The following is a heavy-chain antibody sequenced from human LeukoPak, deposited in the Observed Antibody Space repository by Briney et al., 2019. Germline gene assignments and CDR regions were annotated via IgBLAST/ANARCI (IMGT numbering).Heavy chain of an antibody. V-gene: IGHV1-69*13. D-gene: IGHD2-15*01. CDR2: IIPIFGTA. J-gene: IGHJ4*02. Sequence: GASVKVSCKASGGTFSSYAISWVRQAPGQGLEWMGGIIPIFGTANYAQKFQGRVTITADESTSTAYMELSSLRSEDTAVYYCARGGWWLTGFDYWGQGTLVTVSS. CDR1: GGTFSSYA. CDR3: ARGGWWLTGFDY.